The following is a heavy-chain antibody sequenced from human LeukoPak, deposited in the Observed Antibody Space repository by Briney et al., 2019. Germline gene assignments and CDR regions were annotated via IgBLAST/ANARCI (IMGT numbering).Heavy chain of an antibody. D-gene: IGHD1-26*01. V-gene: IGHV1-3*04. J-gene: IGHJ6*02. CDR1: GYTFANYA. CDR3: ARDGRFIVADYYYGMDV. CDR2: INSANGNT. Sequence: GASVKVSCKASGYTFANYAMHWVRQAPGQSLEWMGWINSANGNTKYSQKFQGRVTITRDTSASTAYMELSSLRSEDTAVYYCARDGRFIVADYYYGMDVWGQGTTVTVPS.